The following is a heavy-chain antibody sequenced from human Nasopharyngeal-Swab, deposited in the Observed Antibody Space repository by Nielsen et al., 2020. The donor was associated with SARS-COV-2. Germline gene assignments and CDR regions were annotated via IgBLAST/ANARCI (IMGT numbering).Heavy chain of an antibody. V-gene: IGHV3-73*01. Sequence: GESLKISCAASGFTFSGSAMHWVRQASGKGLEWVGRIRSKANSYATEYAASVKGRFTISRDDSKNTAYLQMNSLKTEDTAVYYCTRHTQYCSGGSCYPRFDPWGQGTLVTVSS. J-gene: IGHJ5*02. CDR3: TRHTQYCSGGSCYPRFDP. CDR1: GFTFSGSA. CDR2: IRSKANSYAT. D-gene: IGHD2-15*01.